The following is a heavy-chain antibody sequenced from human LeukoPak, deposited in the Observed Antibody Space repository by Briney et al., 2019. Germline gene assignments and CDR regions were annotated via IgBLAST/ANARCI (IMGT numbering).Heavy chain of an antibody. CDR2: IYYSGST. Sequence: SETLSLTCTVSGGSISSYYWSWIRQPPGKGLEWIGYIYYSGSTNYNPSLKSRVTISVDTSKNQFSLKLSSVTAADMAVYYCARHDRRDGYDYWGQGTLVTVSS. V-gene: IGHV4-59*08. CDR3: ARHDRRDGYDY. D-gene: IGHD5-24*01. CDR1: GGSISSYY. J-gene: IGHJ4*02.